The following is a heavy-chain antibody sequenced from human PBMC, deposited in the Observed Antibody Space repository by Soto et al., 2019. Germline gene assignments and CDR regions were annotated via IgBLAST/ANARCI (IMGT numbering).Heavy chain of an antibody. V-gene: IGHV1-18*01. CDR3: ARGWFGEFVDYFDF. J-gene: IGHJ4*02. Sequence: QVQLVQSGAEVKKPGASVKVSCKASGYTFTSYAISWVRQAPGQGLEWMGWISAYNGNTNYAQKLQGRVTMTTDTXKSTAYMELRSLRSDDTAVDYCARGWFGEFVDYFDFWGQGTLVTVSS. CDR2: ISAYNGNT. D-gene: IGHD3-10*01. CDR1: GYTFTSYA.